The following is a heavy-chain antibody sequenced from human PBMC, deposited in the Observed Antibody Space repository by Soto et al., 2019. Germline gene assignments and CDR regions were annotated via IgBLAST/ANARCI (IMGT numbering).Heavy chain of an antibody. CDR1: GYTFTGYY. J-gene: IGHJ6*02. Sequence: ASVKVSCKASGYTFTGYYMHWGRQAPGQGLEWMGWINPNSGGTNYAQKFQGRVTMTRDTSISTAYMELSRLRSDDTAVYYCARDTIFGVVRPPYYGMDVWGQGTTVTVSS. CDR2: INPNSGGT. D-gene: IGHD3-3*01. V-gene: IGHV1-2*02. CDR3: ARDTIFGVVRPPYYGMDV.